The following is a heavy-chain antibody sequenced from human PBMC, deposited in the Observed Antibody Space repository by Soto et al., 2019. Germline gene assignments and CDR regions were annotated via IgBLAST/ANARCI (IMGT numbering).Heavy chain of an antibody. J-gene: IGHJ3*02. V-gene: IGHV3-21*01. CDR1: GFTFSSYS. CDR2: ISSSSSYI. CDR3: ARLGGVCSGGSCYSGAFDI. D-gene: IGHD2-15*01. Sequence: GGSLRLSXAASGFTFSSYSMNWVRQAPGKGLEWVSSISSSSSYIYYADSVKGRFTISRDNAKNSLYLQMNSLRAEDTAVYYCARLGGVCSGGSCYSGAFDIWGQGTMVTVSS.